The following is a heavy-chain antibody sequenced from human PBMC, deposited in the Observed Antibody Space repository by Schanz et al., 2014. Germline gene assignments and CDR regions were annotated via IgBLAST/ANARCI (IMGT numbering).Heavy chain of an antibody. CDR2: INTNTANP. CDR3: ARGYSGYSHFDY. V-gene: IGHV7-4-1*02. CDR1: GYSFTGNY. D-gene: IGHD5-12*01. J-gene: IGHJ4*02. Sequence: QVQLVQSGAEVKEPGASVKVSCKASGYSFTGNYLHWVRQAPGQGLEWMGRINTNTANPTYAQGFTGRFVYTLDASVTTAYLEISSLKAEDTAVYYCARGYSGYSHFDYWGQGALVTVSS.